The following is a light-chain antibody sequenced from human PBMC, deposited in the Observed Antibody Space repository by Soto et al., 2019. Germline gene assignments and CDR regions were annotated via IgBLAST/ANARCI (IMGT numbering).Light chain of an antibody. V-gene: IGKV3-11*01. CDR3: QLSSNWPLT. J-gene: IGKJ4*01. CDR2: DAS. CDR1: QSISDY. Sequence: EIVLTQSPATLSLSPGETAALSCRASQSISDYLAWYQQKPGQAPRLLIYDASNRATGVPGRFRGSGSGTDFALTISSLEPEDFAVYFCQLSSNWPLTFGGGTKVDLK.